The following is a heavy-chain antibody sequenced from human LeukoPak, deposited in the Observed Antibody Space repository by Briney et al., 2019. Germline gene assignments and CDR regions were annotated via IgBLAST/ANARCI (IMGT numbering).Heavy chain of an antibody. V-gene: IGHV4-4*02. CDR3: ARSHYYDSSGYYYGAFDI. CDR1: GGSISSSNW. D-gene: IGHD3-22*01. CDR2: IYHSGST. J-gene: IGHJ3*02. Sequence: SGTLSLTCAVSGGSISSSNWWSWVRQPPGKGLEWIGEIYHSGSTNYNPSLKSRVTISVDKSKNQFSLKLSSVTAADTAVYYCARSHYYDSSGYYYGAFDIWGQGTMVTVSS.